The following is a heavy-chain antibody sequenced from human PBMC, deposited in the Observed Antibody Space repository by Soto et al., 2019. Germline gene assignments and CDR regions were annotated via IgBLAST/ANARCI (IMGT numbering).Heavy chain of an antibody. CDR2: ISYDGSNK. V-gene: IGHV3-30-3*01. J-gene: IGHJ4*02. Sequence: QVQLVESGGGVVQPGRSLRLSCAASGFTFSSYAMHWVRQAPGKGLEWVAVISYDGSNKYYADSVKGRFTISRDNSKNTLYLQMNSLRAEDTAVYYCARAQNWGITMIVVADLGYWGQGTLVTVSS. D-gene: IGHD3-22*01. CDR1: GFTFSSYA. CDR3: ARAQNWGITMIVVADLGY.